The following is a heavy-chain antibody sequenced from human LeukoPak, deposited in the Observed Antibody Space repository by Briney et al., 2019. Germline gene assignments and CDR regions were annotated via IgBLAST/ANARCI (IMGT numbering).Heavy chain of an antibody. CDR1: GFTFSNAW. Sequence: PGGSLRLSCGASGFTFSNAWMSWVRQAPGRGLEWVGRIKSKTDGGTTDYAAPVKGRFTISRDDSKNTLYLQMNSLKTEDTAVYYCTTGSWWYQLPGSFDYWGQGTLVTVSS. V-gene: IGHV3-15*01. CDR2: IKSKTDGGTT. D-gene: IGHD2-2*01. CDR3: TTGSWWYQLPGSFDY. J-gene: IGHJ4*02.